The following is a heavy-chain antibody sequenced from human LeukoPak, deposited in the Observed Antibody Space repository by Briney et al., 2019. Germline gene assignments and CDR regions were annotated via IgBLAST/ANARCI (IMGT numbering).Heavy chain of an antibody. V-gene: IGHV4-39*01. CDR1: GVSLSSSSYY. D-gene: IGHD5-18*01. J-gene: IGHJ6*03. CDR3: ARQPGYSFRSAHSYYYMDV. CDR2: IYYNGNT. Sequence: PAETLSLTCTVSGVSLSSSSYYWGWIRQPPGKGLEWIGTIYYNGNTYYDPSLKSRVTMSIDTSKNQFSLNLSSVTAADTAIYFCARQPGYSFRSAHSYYYMDVWGKGTRVTVSS.